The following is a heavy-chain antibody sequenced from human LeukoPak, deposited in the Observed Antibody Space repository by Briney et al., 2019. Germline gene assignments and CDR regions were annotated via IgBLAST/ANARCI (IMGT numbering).Heavy chain of an antibody. CDR3: ARDRVTTSSWPRVEYYYMDI. Sequence: GGSLRLSCAASGFTFNNYWLNWVRQAPGKGLEWVANIQQDGSEKYYVDSVKGRFTISRDNARNSLYLQMNSLRAEDTAVYYCARDRVTTSSWPRVEYYYMDIWGKGTTVTISS. D-gene: IGHD4-11*01. CDR1: GFTFNNYW. V-gene: IGHV3-7*01. CDR2: IQQDGSEK. J-gene: IGHJ6*03.